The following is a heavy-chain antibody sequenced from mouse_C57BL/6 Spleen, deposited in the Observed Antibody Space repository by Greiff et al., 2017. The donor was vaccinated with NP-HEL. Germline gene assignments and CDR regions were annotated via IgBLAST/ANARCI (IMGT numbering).Heavy chain of an antibody. D-gene: IGHD1-1*01. CDR1: GYSFTDYN. Sequence: EVKLQESGPELVKPGASVKISCKASGYSFTDYNMNWVKQSNGKSLEWIGVINPNYGTTSYNQKFKGKATLTVDQSSSTAYMQLNSLTSEDSAVYYCARSKITTVADYFDYWGQGTTLTVSS. CDR3: ARSKITTVADYFDY. CDR2: INPNYGTT. V-gene: IGHV1-39*01. J-gene: IGHJ2*01.